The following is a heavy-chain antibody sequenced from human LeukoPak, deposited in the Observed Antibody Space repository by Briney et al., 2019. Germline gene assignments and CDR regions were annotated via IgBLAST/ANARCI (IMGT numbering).Heavy chain of an antibody. CDR1: GYTFTSYG. D-gene: IGHD5-24*01. Sequence: GASVKVSCKASGYTFTSYGISWVRQAPGQGLEWMGWISAYNGNTNYAQKLQGRVTMTTDTSTSTAYMELRSLRSDDTAVYYCAGDQGGARWLQFLYWGQGTLVTVSS. CDR2: ISAYNGNT. J-gene: IGHJ4*02. V-gene: IGHV1-18*01. CDR3: AGDQGGARWLQFLY.